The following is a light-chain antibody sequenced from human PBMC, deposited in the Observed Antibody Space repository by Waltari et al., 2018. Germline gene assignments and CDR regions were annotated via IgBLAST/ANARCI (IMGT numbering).Light chain of an antibody. V-gene: IGLV4-69*01. Sequence: LVLTQSPSASASLGASVKLTCSVRSGYSRNAIAWLPQPPGKGPRYLMKVNSDGSHRKGDDIPDRFSASNAGTEYYLTISSLQSEDEADYYCQTGGHGTWVFGGGTKLTVL. CDR2: VNSDGSH. CDR1: SGYSRNA. CDR3: QTGGHGTWV. J-gene: IGLJ3*02.